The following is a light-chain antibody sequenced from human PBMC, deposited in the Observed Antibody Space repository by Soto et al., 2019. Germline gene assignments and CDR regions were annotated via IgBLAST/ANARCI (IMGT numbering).Light chain of an antibody. J-gene: IGKJ3*01. Sequence: DIQLTQSPSSVSASVGDRVTITCRASQDIGPWLAWYQQKPGKAPKLLIYVASNLQSGVPSRFSGAGSGTDFNLTITSLQHEDFATYHCQQADSFPFTFGPGTKVDFK. CDR2: VAS. CDR3: QQADSFPFT. CDR1: QDIGPW. V-gene: IGKV1-12*01.